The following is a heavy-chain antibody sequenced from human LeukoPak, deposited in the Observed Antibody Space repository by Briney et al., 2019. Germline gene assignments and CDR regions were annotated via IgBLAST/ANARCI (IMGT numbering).Heavy chain of an antibody. CDR3: ARVGYYDSSGYFPFDY. CDR2: IYSGGST. J-gene: IGHJ4*02. CDR1: GFTVSSNY. D-gene: IGHD3-22*01. Sequence: PGGSLRLSCEASGFTVSSNYMSWVRQAPGKGLEWVSVIYSGGSTYYADSVKGRFTISRDNSKNTLYLQMNSLRAEDTAVYYCARVGYYDSSGYFPFDYWGQGTLVTVSS. V-gene: IGHV3-53*01.